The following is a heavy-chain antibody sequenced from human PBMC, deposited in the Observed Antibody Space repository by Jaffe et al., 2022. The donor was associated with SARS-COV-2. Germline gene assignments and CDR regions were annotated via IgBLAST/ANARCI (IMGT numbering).Heavy chain of an antibody. D-gene: IGHD6-13*01. CDR1: GFTVSSNY. CDR2: IYSGGST. Sequence: EVQLVESGGGLVQPGGSLRLSCAASGFTVSSNYMSWVRQAPGKGLEWVSVIYSGGSTYYADSVKGRFTISRDNSKNTLYLQMNSLRAEDTAVYYCASNTYSSSWISGVLYYYYYGMDVWGQGTTVTVSS. CDR3: ASNTYSSSWISGVLYYYYYGMDV. J-gene: IGHJ6*02. V-gene: IGHV3-66*02.